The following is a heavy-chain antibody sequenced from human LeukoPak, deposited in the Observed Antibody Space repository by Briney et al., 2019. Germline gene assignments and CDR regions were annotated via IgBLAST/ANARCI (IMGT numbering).Heavy chain of an antibody. CDR1: GFTFSSYG. V-gene: IGHV3-30*03. J-gene: IGHJ3*02. CDR3: ARDLRGSGAFDI. Sequence: GRSLRLSCEASGFTFSSYGMQWVRQAPGKGLEWVAVISYDGSNKYYADSVKGRFTISRDNSKNTLYLQMNSLRAEDTAVYYCARDLRGSGAFDIWGQGTMVTVSS. CDR2: ISYDGSNK. D-gene: IGHD1-14*01.